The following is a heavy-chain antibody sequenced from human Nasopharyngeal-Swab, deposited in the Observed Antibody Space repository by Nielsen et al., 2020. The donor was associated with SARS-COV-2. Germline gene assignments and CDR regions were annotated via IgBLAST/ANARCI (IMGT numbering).Heavy chain of an antibody. D-gene: IGHD4-11*01. CDR3: ATGTGTVAFDF. V-gene: IGHV1-3*01. Sequence: ASVKVSCKGSAYTFSVYPMQWVRQAPGQGLQWMGWLNGGNGDTKSSQEFEGRLSITRDASTSTAYMELSSLTSEDTAIYYCATGTGTVAFDFWGQGTLLSVSS. CDR2: LNGGNGDT. CDR1: AYTFSVYP. J-gene: IGHJ4*02.